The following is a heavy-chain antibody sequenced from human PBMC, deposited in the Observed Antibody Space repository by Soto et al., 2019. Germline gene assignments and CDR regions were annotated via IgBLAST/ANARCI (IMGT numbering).Heavy chain of an antibody. Sequence: SETLSLTCSVSGVSTSNHYWTWIRKPPGQGPEWIGCIYYRGTTNYNASFNSRVTISVDTSKNQFSLKFTSVTTADTAVYYCARGGGSPYHDHEFDYWGQGILVTVSS. D-gene: IGHD2-2*01. CDR1: GVSTSNHY. V-gene: IGHV4-59*11. CDR3: ARGGGSPYHDHEFDY. CDR2: IYYRGTT. J-gene: IGHJ4*02.